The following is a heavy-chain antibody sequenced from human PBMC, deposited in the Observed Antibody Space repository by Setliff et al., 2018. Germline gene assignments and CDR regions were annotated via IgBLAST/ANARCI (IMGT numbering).Heavy chain of an antibody. J-gene: IGHJ4*02. V-gene: IGHV3-7*01. Sequence: GGSLRLSCAASGFTFSSYWMTWVRQAPGKGLEWVANIKQDGSETYYVDSVKGRFTIPRDNAKNSLYLQMNSLRAEDTALYYCARGTGTLDYWGQGTLVTVSS. CDR1: GFTFSSYW. D-gene: IGHD1-1*01. CDR3: ARGTGTLDY. CDR2: IKQDGSET.